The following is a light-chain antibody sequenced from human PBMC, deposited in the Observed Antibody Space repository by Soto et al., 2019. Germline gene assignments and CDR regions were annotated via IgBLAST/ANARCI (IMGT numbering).Light chain of an antibody. Sequence: EIFLTQSPCTLSLSPGERATLSCRASQSVGSNYLAWYQQKPGQAPRLLIYGASSRATDIPDRFSGSGSGTDFTLTISRLEPEDFAMYYCQQYSSTPLTFGQGTKVDIK. V-gene: IGKV3-20*01. CDR2: GAS. J-gene: IGKJ1*01. CDR3: QQYSSTPLT. CDR1: QSVGSNY.